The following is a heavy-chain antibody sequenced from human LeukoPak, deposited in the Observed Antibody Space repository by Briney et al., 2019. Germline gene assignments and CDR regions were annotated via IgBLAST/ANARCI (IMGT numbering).Heavy chain of an antibody. J-gene: IGHJ5*02. D-gene: IGHD3-3*01. CDR3: ARRHRHYDFWSGSNDNWFDP. Sequence: ASVKVSCKASGYTFTNYGISWVRQAPGQGLEWMGWMNPNSGNTGYAQKFQGRVTMTRNTSISTAYMELSSLRSEDTAVYYCARRHRHYDFWSGSNDNWFDPWGQGTLVTVSS. CDR2: MNPNSGNT. V-gene: IGHV1-8*02. CDR1: GYTFTNYG.